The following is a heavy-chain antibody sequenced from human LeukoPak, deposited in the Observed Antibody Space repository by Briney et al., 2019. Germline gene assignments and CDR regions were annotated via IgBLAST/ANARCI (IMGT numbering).Heavy chain of an antibody. V-gene: IGHV3-23*01. CDR2: ISDSGADT. D-gene: IGHD3-22*01. CDR3: AKDRRITMIVVVKYGFDP. Sequence: GGSLRLSFAASGFTFSSSVMSWVRHAPGKGLEWVSSISDSGADTYYADSVKGRFTISRDNSKSTLYLQMNSLRAEDTAVYYCAKDRRITMIVVVKYGFDPWGQGTLVTVSS. J-gene: IGHJ5*02. CDR1: GFTFSSSV.